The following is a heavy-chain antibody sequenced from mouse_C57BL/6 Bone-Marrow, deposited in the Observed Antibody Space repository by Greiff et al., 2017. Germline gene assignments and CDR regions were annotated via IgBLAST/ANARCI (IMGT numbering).Heavy chain of an antibody. Sequence: QVQLKQSGAELAKPGASVKLSCKASGYTFTSYWMHWVKQRPGQGLEWIGYINPSSGYTKYNQKFKDKATLTADTSSSTAYMQLSSLTYEDSAVYYCARETSWGQGTTLTVSS. CDR1: GYTFTSYW. J-gene: IGHJ2*01. CDR2: INPSSGYT. V-gene: IGHV1-7*01. CDR3: ARETS.